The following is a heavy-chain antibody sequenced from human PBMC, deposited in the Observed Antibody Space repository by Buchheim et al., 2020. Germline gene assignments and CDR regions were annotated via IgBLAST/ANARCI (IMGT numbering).Heavy chain of an antibody. D-gene: IGHD6-19*01. CDR2: ISGSGGTT. V-gene: IGHV3-23*01. CDR3: AKSRGANGWYYFDF. CDR1: GFTFSSHA. Sequence: EVQLLESGGGLVQPGGSLRLSCAASGFTFSSHALSWVRQSPGKGLEWVSSISGSGGTTYHAESVKGRFTISRDTSKKTLDLQMSTLRAEDTAVYYCAKSRGANGWYYFDFWGQGTL. J-gene: IGHJ4*02.